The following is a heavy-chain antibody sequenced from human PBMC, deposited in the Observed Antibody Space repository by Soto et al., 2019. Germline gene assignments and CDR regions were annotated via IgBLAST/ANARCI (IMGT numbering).Heavy chain of an antibody. V-gene: IGHV4-59*08. Sequence: QVQLQESGPGLVKPSETLSLTCTISGGPMSNYYCSWFRQPPGQGLEWIGYKGYSGYNSYNPSLRSRVTSLPYTSKNPFPLSLSSVTAADTTLYDRAGQVFGPLLGLVDVWGQGTPVTISS. D-gene: IGHD3-10*02. J-gene: IGHJ6*02. CDR2: KGYSGYN. CDR3: AGQVFGPLLGLVDV. CDR1: GGPMSNYY.